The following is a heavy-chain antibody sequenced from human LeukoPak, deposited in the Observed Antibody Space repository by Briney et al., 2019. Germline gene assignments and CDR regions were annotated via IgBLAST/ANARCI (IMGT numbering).Heavy chain of an antibody. Sequence: GASVKVSCKASGYSFTAYYIHWLRQAPGQGLEWMGIINPSGGSTSYAQKFQGRVTMTRDTSTSTVYMELSSLRSEDTAVYYCASGLQGLDLDAFDIWGQGTMVTVSS. J-gene: IGHJ3*02. CDR3: ASGLQGLDLDAFDI. D-gene: IGHD6-25*01. CDR1: GYSFTAYY. CDR2: INPSGGST. V-gene: IGHV1-46*03.